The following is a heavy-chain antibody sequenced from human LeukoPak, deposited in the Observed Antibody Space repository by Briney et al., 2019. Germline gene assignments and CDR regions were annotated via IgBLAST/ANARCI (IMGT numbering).Heavy chain of an antibody. V-gene: IGHV3-23*01. J-gene: IGHJ4*02. D-gene: IGHD6-13*01. CDR1: GLTFSDYS. CDR3: AKDAAGPEY. CDR2: ISAGGGST. Sequence: GGSLRLSCAASGLTFSDYSMAWVRQAPGKGLFWVSGISAGGGSTYYADSVKGRFTISRDNSRNTLYLLMNSLRAEDTAVYHCAKDAAGPEYWGQGTLVTVSS.